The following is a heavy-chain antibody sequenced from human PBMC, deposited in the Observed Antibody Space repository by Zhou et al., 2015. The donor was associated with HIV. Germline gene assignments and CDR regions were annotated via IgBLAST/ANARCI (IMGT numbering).Heavy chain of an antibody. CDR2: IWFDGSNR. V-gene: IGHV3-33*01. J-gene: IGHJ6*02. Sequence: QVQLVESGGGVVQPGRSLRLSCVTSGFTFSSFGMHWIRQAPGTGLEWVAVIWFDGSNRFYADSVKGRFTISRDNSKSTVYLQMNNLRVEDTAVYYCTREGWIEHGFDVWGRGTTVSVSS. D-gene: IGHD2-2*03. CDR3: TREGWIEHGFDV. CDR1: GFTFSSFG.